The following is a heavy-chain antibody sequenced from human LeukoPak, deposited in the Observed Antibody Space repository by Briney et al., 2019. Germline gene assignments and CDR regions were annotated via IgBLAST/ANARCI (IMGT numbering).Heavy chain of an antibody. CDR2: IPYSGST. D-gene: IGHD3-10*01. V-gene: IGHV4-39*07. J-gene: IGHJ4*02. CDR1: GDSISSSSYY. Sequence: KPSETLSLTCTVSGDSISSSSYYWGWIRQPPGKGLEWIVSIPYSGSTYYNPSLKSRVTISVDTSKNQFSLKLSSVTAADTAVYYCARCKDYYVSGSYYKTFDYWGQGTLVTVSS. CDR3: ARCKDYYVSGSYYKTFDY.